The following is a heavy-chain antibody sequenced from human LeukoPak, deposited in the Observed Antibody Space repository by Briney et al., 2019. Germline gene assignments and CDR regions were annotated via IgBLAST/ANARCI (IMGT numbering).Heavy chain of an antibody. D-gene: IGHD3-10*01. CDR2: VSSDGQND. Sequence: GGSLRLSCVASGFTFRAYALHWVRRAPGQGLDWVAVVSSDGQNDFYSDSVRGRFTISRDNSRDTLYLQMDALRVVDTGLYFCARSTYYYGSGTFYSVGPFDSWGQGTLVTVSS. CDR3: ARSTYYYGSGTFYSVGPFDS. J-gene: IGHJ4*02. V-gene: IGHV3-30*01. CDR1: GFTFRAYA.